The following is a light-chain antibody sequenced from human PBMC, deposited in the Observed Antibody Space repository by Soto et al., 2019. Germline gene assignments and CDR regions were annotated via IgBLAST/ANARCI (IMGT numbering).Light chain of an antibody. CDR1: QSISSA. Sequence: DIQMTQSPSTLSASVGDRVTITCRASQSISSALAWYQQKPGNAPKVLIYKASSLESGVPSRFSGSGSGTEFTLTISSLQPDDFATYSCQQHDSYPVTFGGGTKVEIK. CDR3: QQHDSYPVT. V-gene: IGKV1-5*03. CDR2: KAS. J-gene: IGKJ4*01.